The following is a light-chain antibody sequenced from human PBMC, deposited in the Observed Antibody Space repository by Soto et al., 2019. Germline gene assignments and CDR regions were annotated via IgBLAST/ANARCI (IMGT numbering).Light chain of an antibody. Sequence: DIQMTQSPSSLSASVGDRVTITCRASQGVSAYLLWYQQRQGRDPKLLIYAASNLLSGVPSWISGSGFGIICTLTICSLPPEDFATCYCLQSYRTAHTFWQDTKLETK. CDR1: QGVSAY. CDR3: LQSYRTAHT. V-gene: IGKV1-39*01. J-gene: IGKJ2*01. CDR2: AAS.